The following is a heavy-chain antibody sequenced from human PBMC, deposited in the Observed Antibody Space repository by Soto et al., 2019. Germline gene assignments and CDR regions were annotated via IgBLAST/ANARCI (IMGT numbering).Heavy chain of an antibody. V-gene: IGHV3-21*06. Sequence: SCAASGFTFTRYSMNWVRQAPGKGLEWVSSISSTTNYIYYGDSMEGRFTISRDNAKNSLYLEMNSLRAEDTAVYYCARESEDLTSNFDYWGQGTLVTVS. J-gene: IGHJ4*02. CDR2: ISSTTNYI. CDR3: ARESEDLTSNFDY. CDR1: GFTFTRYS.